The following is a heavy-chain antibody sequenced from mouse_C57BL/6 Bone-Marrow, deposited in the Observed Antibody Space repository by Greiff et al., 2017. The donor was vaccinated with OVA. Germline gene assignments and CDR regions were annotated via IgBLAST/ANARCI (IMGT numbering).Heavy chain of an antibody. J-gene: IGHJ3*01. CDR3: ARSLH. Sequence: VQLQQSGAELVRPGTSVKLSCKASGYTFTSYWMHWVKQRPGQGLEWIGVIDPSDSYTNYNQKFKGKATLTVDTSSSTAYMQLSSLTSEDSAVYYCARSLHWGQGTLVTVSA. CDR1: GYTFTSYW. V-gene: IGHV1-59*01. CDR2: IDPSDSYT. D-gene: IGHD2-10*01.